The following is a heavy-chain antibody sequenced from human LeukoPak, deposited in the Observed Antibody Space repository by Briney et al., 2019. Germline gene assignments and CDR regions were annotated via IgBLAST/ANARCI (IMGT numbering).Heavy chain of an antibody. J-gene: IGHJ4*02. CDR1: GGSISSYS. Sequence: KPPETLSLTCTVSGGSISSYSWSWIRQPAGKGLEWIGSIYYSGSTYYNPSLKSRVTISVDTSKNQFSLKQSSVTAADTAVYYCARDSAYYDILTGYHPFDYWGQGTLVTVSS. CDR2: IYYSGST. D-gene: IGHD3-9*01. CDR3: ARDSAYYDILTGYHPFDY. V-gene: IGHV4-4*07.